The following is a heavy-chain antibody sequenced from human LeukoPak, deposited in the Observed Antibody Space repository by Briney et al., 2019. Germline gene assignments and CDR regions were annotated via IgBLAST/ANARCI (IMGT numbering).Heavy chain of an antibody. J-gene: IGHJ4*02. Sequence: GRSLRLSCAASGFTFSSYSMNWVRQAPGKGLEWVSSISSSSSYIYYADSVKGRFTISRDNAKNSLYLQMNSLRAEDTAVYYCARAKQERYFDWYTFDYWGQGTLVTVSS. CDR3: ARAKQERYFDWYTFDY. CDR2: ISSSSSYI. CDR1: GFTFSSYS. D-gene: IGHD3-9*01. V-gene: IGHV3-21*01.